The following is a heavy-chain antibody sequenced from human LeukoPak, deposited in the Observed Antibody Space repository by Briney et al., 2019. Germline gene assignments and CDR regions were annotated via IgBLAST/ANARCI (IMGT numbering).Heavy chain of an antibody. CDR1: GFTFSNAW. CDR3: TTDPGHYYDSLAFDC. CDR2: IKSKAYSGTT. V-gene: IGHV3-15*01. D-gene: IGHD3-22*01. J-gene: IGHJ4*02. Sequence: GGSLRLSCAASGFTFSNAWMNWVRQAPGKGLEWVGRIKSKAYSGTTDYAAPVKGRFTTSRDDSKNTLYLQMNSLKTEDTAVYYCTTDPGHYYDSLAFDCWGQGTLVTVSS.